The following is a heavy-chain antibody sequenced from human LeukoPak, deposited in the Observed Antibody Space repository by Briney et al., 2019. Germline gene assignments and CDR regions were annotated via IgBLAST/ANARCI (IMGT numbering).Heavy chain of an antibody. Sequence: GGSLRLSCAASGFTFSDYCMSWIRQAPGKGLEWVSYISSSGSTIYYADSVKGRFTISRDNAKNSLYLQMNSLRAEDTAVYYCARDFVVVPAAVDYWGQGTLVTVSS. CDR2: ISSSGSTI. J-gene: IGHJ4*02. CDR3: ARDFVVVPAAVDY. V-gene: IGHV3-11*01. CDR1: GFTFSDYC. D-gene: IGHD2-2*01.